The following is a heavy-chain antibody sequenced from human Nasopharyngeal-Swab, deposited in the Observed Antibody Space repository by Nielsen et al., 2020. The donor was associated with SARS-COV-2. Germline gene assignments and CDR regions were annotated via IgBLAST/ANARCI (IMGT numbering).Heavy chain of an antibody. CDR3: ARDRLLGPTPSNWYFDL. V-gene: IGHV3-21*01. CDR1: GFTFSSYT. D-gene: IGHD1-26*01. CDR2: TNAAGTYA. Sequence: GESLKISCAASGFTFSSYTMNWVRQAPGKGLVWVASTNAAGTYAHYADSVKGRFTISRENAKNSLYLQMNSLGAEDTAVYYCARDRLLGPTPSNWYFDLWGRGTLVTVSS. J-gene: IGHJ2*01.